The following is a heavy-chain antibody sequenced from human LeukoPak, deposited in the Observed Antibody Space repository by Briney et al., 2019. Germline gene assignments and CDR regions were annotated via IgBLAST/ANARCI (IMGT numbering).Heavy chain of an antibody. J-gene: IGHJ4*02. V-gene: IGHV3-30*18. D-gene: IGHD2-2*01. CDR2: ISYDGSNK. CDR3: AKEGVRTSLDY. Sequence: GRSLRLSCAASGFTFSSYGMHWVRQAPGKGLDWVAVISYDGSNKYYADSVKGRFTISRDNSKNTLYLQMNSLRAEDTAVYYCAKEGVRTSLDYWGQGTLVTVSS. CDR1: GFTFSSYG.